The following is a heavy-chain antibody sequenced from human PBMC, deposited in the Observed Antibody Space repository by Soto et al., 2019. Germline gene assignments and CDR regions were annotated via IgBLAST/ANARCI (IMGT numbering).Heavy chain of an antibody. Sequence: GSGPTLVNPTQTLTLTCTFSGFSLATSGMSVSWIRQPPGKALEWLALIDWEDDKFYSTSLKTRLTISKDTSKNQVVLTMTNVDTVDTATYYCARMFGDDLLSEAWFDPWGQGTLVTVSS. V-gene: IGHV2-70*01. CDR3: ARMFGDDLLSEAWFDP. CDR2: IDWEDDK. J-gene: IGHJ5*02. D-gene: IGHD2-15*01. CDR1: GFSLATSGMS.